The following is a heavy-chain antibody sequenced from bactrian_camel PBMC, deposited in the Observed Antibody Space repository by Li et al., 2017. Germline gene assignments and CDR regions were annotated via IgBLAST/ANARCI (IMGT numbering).Heavy chain of an antibody. D-gene: IGHD3*01. CDR3: AAGWVNRRILSKDEYDY. CDR1: AIFYNRLC. Sequence: HVQLVESGGGSVQAGESLTLSCEVSPAIFYNRLCIAWFRQASRTVREAVVSICTGGGKTHYADDSMKGRFTISEDSAKNTVNLQMNSLKPEDTAMYYCAAGWVNRRILSKDEYDYWGQGTQVTVS. CDR2: ICTGGGKT. V-gene: IGHV3S53*01. J-gene: IGHJ4*01.